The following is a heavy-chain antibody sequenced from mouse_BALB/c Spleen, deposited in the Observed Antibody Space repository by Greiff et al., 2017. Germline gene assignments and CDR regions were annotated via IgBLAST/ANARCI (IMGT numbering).Heavy chain of an antibody. CDR2: IDPANGNT. Sequence: EVKLVESGAELVKPGASVKLSCTASGFNIKDTYMHWVKQRPEQGLEWIGRIDPANGNTKYDPKFQGKATITADTSSNTAYLQLSSLTSEDTAVYYCARVDGYYVYYAMDYWGQGTSVTVSS. J-gene: IGHJ4*01. V-gene: IGHV14-3*02. CDR3: ARVDGYYVYYAMDY. D-gene: IGHD2-3*01. CDR1: GFNIKDTY.